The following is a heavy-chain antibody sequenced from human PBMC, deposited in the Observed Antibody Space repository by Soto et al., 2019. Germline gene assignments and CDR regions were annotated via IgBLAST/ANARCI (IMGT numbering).Heavy chain of an antibody. D-gene: IGHD3-9*01. V-gene: IGHV4-39*01. CDR3: ARLHYDILTGYSLFDY. Sequence: SETLSLTCTVSGGSISSSSYYWGWIRQPPGKGLEWIGSIYYSGSTYYNPSLKSRVTISVDTSKNQFSLKLSSVTAADTAVYYCARLHYDILTGYSLFDYWGQGTLVTVSS. J-gene: IGHJ4*02. CDR1: GGSISSSSYY. CDR2: IYYSGST.